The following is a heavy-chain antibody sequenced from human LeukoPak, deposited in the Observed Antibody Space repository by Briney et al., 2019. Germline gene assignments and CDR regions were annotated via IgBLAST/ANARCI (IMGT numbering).Heavy chain of an antibody. CDR3: AKAFSAYENWPPNWFDP. CDR2: ISVGGIT. V-gene: IGHV3-23*01. D-gene: IGHD5-12*01. Sequence: PGGSLRLSGAASGLTFSSYAMYWVRQAPRKGLEWVSSISVGGITYYADSVKGRFTISRDNSKNTLYLQMSSLRAEDTAVYYCAKAFSAYENWPPNWFDPWGQGALVTVSS. CDR1: GLTFSSYA. J-gene: IGHJ5*02.